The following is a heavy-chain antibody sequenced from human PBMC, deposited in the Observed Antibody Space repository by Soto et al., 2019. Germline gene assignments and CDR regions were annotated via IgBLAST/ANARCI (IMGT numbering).Heavy chain of an antibody. V-gene: IGHV4-39*01. CDR3: ATSENWGPIHY. J-gene: IGHJ4*02. CDR1: GGSTSDNSYY. CDR2: IYFSGNT. D-gene: IGHD7-27*01. Sequence: QLHLQESGPGLVKPSETLSLTCTVSGGSTSDNSYYWGWIRQPPGKGLEWIGTIYFSGNTYYNRSLKSRVTISVDTSKNQLSLKLSSVTAADTAVYYCATSENWGPIHYWGQGTLVTVSS.